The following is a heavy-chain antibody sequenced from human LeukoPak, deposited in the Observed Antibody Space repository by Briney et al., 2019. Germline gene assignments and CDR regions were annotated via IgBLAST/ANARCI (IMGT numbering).Heavy chain of an antibody. V-gene: IGHV4-34*01. Sequence: PSETLSLTCAVYGGSFSGYYWSWIRQPPGKGLEWIGEINHSGSTNYNPPLKSRVTISVDTSKNQFSLKLSSVTAADTAVYYCARDSGSYSPSDYFDYWGQGTLVTVSS. CDR2: INHSGST. CDR3: ARDSGSYSPSDYFDY. D-gene: IGHD1-26*01. J-gene: IGHJ4*02. CDR1: GGSFSGYY.